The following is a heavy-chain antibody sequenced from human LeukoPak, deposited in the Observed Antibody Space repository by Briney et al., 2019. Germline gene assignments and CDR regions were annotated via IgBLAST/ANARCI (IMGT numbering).Heavy chain of an antibody. D-gene: IGHD3-3*01. CDR2: TYYRSKLYN. V-gene: IGHV6-1*01. CDR3: ARGARVSLRFSEWHKPHNWFDP. CDR1: GDSLSSNSAA. J-gene: IGHJ5*02. Sequence: SQTLSLTCAISGDSLSSNSAAWNWIRQSPSRGLEWLGRTYYRSKLYNDYAVSVKSRITINPDTSKNQFSLQLNSVTPEDTAVYYCARGARVSLRFSEWHKPHNWFDPWGQGTLVTVSS.